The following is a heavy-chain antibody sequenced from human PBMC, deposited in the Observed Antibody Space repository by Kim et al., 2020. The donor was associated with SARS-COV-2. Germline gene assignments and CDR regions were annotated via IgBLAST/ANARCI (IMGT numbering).Heavy chain of an antibody. CDR1: GGSISSYY. J-gene: IGHJ4*01. Sequence: SETLSLTCTVSGGSISSYYWSWIRQPPGKGLEWIGYIYYSGSTNYNPSLKSRVTISVDTSKNQFSLKLSSVTAADTAVYYCAGGNYDYVWGSYRFFDYWG. CDR3: AGGNYDYVWGSYRFFDY. CDR2: IYYSGST. V-gene: IGHV4-59*01. D-gene: IGHD3-16*02.